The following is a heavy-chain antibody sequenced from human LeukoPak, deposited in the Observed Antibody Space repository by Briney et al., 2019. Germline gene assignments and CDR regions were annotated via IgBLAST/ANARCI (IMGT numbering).Heavy chain of an antibody. D-gene: IGHD3-22*01. CDR1: GGSISSYY. V-gene: IGHV4-59*01. J-gene: IGHJ3*02. CDR2: IYYSGST. CDR3: ARDYDSSGYYDAFDI. Sequence: SETLSLTCTVSGGSISSYYWSWVRQPPGKGLEWVGHIYYSGSTNYNPSLKSRVTISVDTSKNQFSLKLSSVTAADTAVYYCARDYDSSGYYDAFDIWGQGTMVTVSS.